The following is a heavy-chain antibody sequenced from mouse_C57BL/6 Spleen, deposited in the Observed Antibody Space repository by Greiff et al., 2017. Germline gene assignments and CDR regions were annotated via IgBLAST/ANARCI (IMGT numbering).Heavy chain of an antibody. CDR3: ARVDYYGSSFDY. CDR1: GFTFSDYG. Sequence: EVQLAVSGGGLVKPGGSLKLSCAASGFTFSDYGMHWVRQAPEKGQEWVAYISSGSSTIYYADTVKGRFTISRDNAKNTLFLQMTSLRSEDTAMYYCARVDYYGSSFDYWGQGTTLTVSS. D-gene: IGHD1-1*01. V-gene: IGHV5-17*01. J-gene: IGHJ2*01. CDR2: ISSGSSTI.